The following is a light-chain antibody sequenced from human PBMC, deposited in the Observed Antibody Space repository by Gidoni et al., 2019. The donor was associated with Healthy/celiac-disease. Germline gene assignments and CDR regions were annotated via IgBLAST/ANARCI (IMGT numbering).Light chain of an antibody. Sequence: QSVLTQPPSASGTPGQRVTISCSGSSSNIGSNTVNWYQQLPVTAPKLLIYSNNQRPSGVPDRFSGSKSGTSASLAISGLQSEDEADYYCAVWDDSLNGPVFGGGTKLTVL. CDR1: SSNIGSNT. V-gene: IGLV1-44*01. J-gene: IGLJ3*02. CDR3: AVWDDSLNGPV. CDR2: SNN.